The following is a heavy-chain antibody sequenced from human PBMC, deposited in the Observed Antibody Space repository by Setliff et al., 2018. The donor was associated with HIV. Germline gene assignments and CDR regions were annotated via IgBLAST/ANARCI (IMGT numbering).Heavy chain of an antibody. CDR3: QTNYYDTSGYYYEARNYFEY. V-gene: IGHV3-49*04. J-gene: IGHJ4*02. Sequence: RLSCKASGFIFGDFGMSWVRQAPGKGLEWVAFIRSKGYGGTREYAASVKGRFTISRDDSKSIAYLQMNSLKTEDTAVYYCQTNYYDTSGYYYEARNYFEYWGQGTLVTVSS. D-gene: IGHD3-22*01. CDR1: GFIFGDFG. CDR2: IRSKGYGGTR.